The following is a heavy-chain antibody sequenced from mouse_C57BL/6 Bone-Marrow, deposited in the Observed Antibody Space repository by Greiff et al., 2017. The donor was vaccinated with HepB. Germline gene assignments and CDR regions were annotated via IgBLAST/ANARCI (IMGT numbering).Heavy chain of an antibody. CDR3: TRWGTTY. CDR1: GYTFTDYE. CDR2: IDPETGGT. D-gene: IGHD1-1*01. V-gene: IGHV1-15*01. J-gene: IGHJ2*01. Sequence: LVESGAELVRPGASVTLSCKASGYTFTDYEMHWVKQTPVHGLEWIGAIDPETGGTAYNQKFKGKAILTADKSSSTAYMELRSLTSEDSAVYYCTRWGTTYWGQGTTLTVSS.